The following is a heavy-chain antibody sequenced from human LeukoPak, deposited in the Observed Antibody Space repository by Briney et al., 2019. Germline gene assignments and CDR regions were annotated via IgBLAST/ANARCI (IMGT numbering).Heavy chain of an antibody. CDR3: AKDRSSWYYPFDS. D-gene: IGHD3-3*01. CDR1: GFTFSSYA. Sequence: GGSLRLSCVASGFTFSSYAMSWVRQAPGKGLEWVSVVSGGGHNTYYADSVRGRFTMSRDNSKRTVYLQMNSLRAEDTAVYYCAKDRSSWYYPFDSWGQGTLVTVSS. J-gene: IGHJ4*02. V-gene: IGHV3-23*01. CDR2: VSGGGHNT.